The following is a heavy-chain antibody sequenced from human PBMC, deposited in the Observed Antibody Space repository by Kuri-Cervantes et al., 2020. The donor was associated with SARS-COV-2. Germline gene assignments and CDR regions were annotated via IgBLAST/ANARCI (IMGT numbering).Heavy chain of an antibody. J-gene: IGHJ6*02. CDR2: VYSSGGT. CDR3: ARGILGDDSIHYGMDV. Sequence: SETLSLTCTLSGGSISGYYWSWIRQSAGKGLEFIGRVYSSGGTNCNPSLESRVTMSIDTAKNQVSLRLTSVTAADTAVYYCARGILGDDSIHYGMDVWGQGTSVTVSS. V-gene: IGHV4-4*07. D-gene: IGHD2/OR15-2a*01. CDR1: GGSISGYY.